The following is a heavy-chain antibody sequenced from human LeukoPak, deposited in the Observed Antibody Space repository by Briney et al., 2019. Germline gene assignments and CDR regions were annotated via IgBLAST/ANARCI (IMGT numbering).Heavy chain of an antibody. CDR2: ISYDGSNK. D-gene: IGHD3-16*01. J-gene: IGHJ3*02. V-gene: IGHV3-30*04. Sequence: GGSLRLSCAASGFTFSNYAIHWVCQAPGKGLEWVAVISYDGSNKYYADSVKGRFTISRNNSKNTLYLQMNSLRAEDTAVYYCARDFRAGGVTSKAFDIWGQGTMVTVSS. CDR3: ARDFRAGGVTSKAFDI. CDR1: GFTFSNYA.